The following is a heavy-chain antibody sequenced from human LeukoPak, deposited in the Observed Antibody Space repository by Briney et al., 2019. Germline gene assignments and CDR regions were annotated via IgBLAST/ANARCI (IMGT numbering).Heavy chain of an antibody. Sequence: ASVKVSCKASGYTLTDHHMIWVRQAPGQGLQWMGWIKPDSGGIKYAQEFQGRVTMTRDTSISTAYMELSSLRSDDTAIYYCARDPVDGYSHFDYWGQGTLVTVSP. CDR1: GYTLTDHH. CDR2: IKPDSGGI. J-gene: IGHJ4*02. D-gene: IGHD5-24*01. CDR3: ARDPVDGYSHFDY. V-gene: IGHV1-2*02.